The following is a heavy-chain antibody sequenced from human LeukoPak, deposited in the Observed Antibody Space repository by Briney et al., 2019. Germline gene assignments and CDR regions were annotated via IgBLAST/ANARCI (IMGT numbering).Heavy chain of an antibody. D-gene: IGHD3-10*01. CDR3: AREGPGEYFDY. CDR2: INQDGSEK. V-gene: IGHV3-7*03. Sequence: GGSLRLSCAASGFTFSSYWMNWVRQAPGKGLEWVANINQDGSEKYYVGSVKGRFTISRDNGKNSLYLQLNSLRAEDTAVYYCAREGPGEYFDYWGQGTLVTASS. CDR1: GFTFSSYW. J-gene: IGHJ4*02.